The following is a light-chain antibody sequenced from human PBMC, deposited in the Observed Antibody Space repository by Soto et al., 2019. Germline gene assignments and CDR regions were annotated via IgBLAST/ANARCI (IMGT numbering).Light chain of an antibody. J-gene: IGLJ2*01. CDR3: WSYAGNTIFV. V-gene: IGLV2-14*01. Sequence: QSVLTQPASVSGSPGQSIAISCTGSSSDIGIYKYVSWYQQHPGKVPKLIIYEVSNRPSGVSNRFSGSKSGNTASLTISGLQAEDEAYYYCWSYAGNTIFVFGGGTKLTVL. CDR2: EVS. CDR1: SSDIGIYKY.